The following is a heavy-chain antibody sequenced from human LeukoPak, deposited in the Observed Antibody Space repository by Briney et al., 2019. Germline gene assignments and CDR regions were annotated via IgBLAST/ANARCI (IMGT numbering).Heavy chain of an antibody. J-gene: IGHJ5*02. Sequence: ASVKVSCKASGYTFTGYYMHRVRQAPGQGLEWMGWINPNSGGTNYAQKFQGRVTMTRDTSISTAYMELSRLRSDDTAVYYCARDTVRAGDSYFNWFDPWGQGTLVTVSS. CDR1: GYTFTGYY. CDR2: INPNSGGT. CDR3: ARDTVRAGDSYFNWFDP. V-gene: IGHV1-2*02. D-gene: IGHD2-8*02.